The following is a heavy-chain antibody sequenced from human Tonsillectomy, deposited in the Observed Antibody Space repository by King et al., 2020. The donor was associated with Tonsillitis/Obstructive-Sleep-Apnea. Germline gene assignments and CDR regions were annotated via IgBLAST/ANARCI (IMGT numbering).Heavy chain of an antibody. CDR1: GGSISSYY. V-gene: IGHV4-59*01. Sequence: QLQESGPGLVKPSETLSLTCTVSGGSISSYYWSWIRQPPGKGLEWIGYIYDSGSTNYNPSLKSRVTISVDTSKNQFSLKLSSVTAADTAVYYCARDYYFWIGNNYYYYMDVWGKGTTVTVSS. D-gene: IGHD3-3*01. J-gene: IGHJ6*03. CDR2: IYDSGST. CDR3: ARDYYFWIGNNYYYYMDV.